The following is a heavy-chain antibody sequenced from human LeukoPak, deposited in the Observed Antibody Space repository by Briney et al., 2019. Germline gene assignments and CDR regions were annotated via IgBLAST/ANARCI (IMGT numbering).Heavy chain of an antibody. CDR2: ITPARGDT. Sequence: ASVKVSCKASGYSFTSYCLHWLRQAPGQGLEWMGWITPARGDTRISQKFQGRVTLTRDLSINTVYMELTGLTSDDTATYYCARGGIVVSATLVYGDRSSNDHWGRGTLVIVSS. CDR3: ARGGIVVSATLVYGDRSSNDH. CDR1: GYSFTSYC. V-gene: IGHV1-2*02. D-gene: IGHD4-17*01. J-gene: IGHJ4*02.